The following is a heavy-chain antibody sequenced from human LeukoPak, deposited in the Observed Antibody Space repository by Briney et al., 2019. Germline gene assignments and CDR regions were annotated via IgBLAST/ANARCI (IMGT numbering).Heavy chain of an antibody. CDR2: ISSSSTI. J-gene: IGHJ4*02. D-gene: IGHD3-22*01. CDR1: GFTFSSYS. CDR3: ARGLYDSSGYYFDY. V-gene: IGHV3-48*01. Sequence: GGSLRLSCAASGFTFSSYSMNWVRQAPGKGLEWVSYISSSSTIYYADSVKGRFTISRDNSKNTLYLQMNSLRAEDTAVYYCARGLYDSSGYYFDYWGQGTLVTVSS.